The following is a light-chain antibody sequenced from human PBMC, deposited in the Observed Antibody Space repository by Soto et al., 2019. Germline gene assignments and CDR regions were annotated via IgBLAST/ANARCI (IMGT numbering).Light chain of an antibody. CDR2: DAS. Sequence: DIQMTQSPSTLSASVGDRVTITCRASQSISDWLAWFQQKPGKAPKLMIYDASSLESGVPSRFSGSGSGTEFTLTINSLQPEDFATYYCQQHNSSPWTFGQATKVEI. CDR1: QSISDW. CDR3: QQHNSSPWT. V-gene: IGKV1-5*01. J-gene: IGKJ1*01.